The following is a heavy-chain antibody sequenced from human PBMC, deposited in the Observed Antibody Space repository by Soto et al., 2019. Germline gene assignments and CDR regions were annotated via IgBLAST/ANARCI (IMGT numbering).Heavy chain of an antibody. CDR2: ISVSENNA. Sequence: VGSLRLSCAASGFAFSPFAMTWVRQAPGEGLEWVAAISVSENNAYYADAVKGRFTISRDNSQNSVFLQMSSLRADDTAVYYCARDQLRPGILYSLGVLLPEYGLWGQGTLVTVSS. V-gene: IGHV3-23*01. CDR1: GFAFSPFA. J-gene: IGHJ4*02. D-gene: IGHD3-22*01. CDR3: ARDQLRPGILYSLGVLLPEYGL.